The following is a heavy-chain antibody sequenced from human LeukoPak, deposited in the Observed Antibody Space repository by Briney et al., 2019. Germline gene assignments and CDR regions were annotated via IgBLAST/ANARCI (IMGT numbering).Heavy chain of an antibody. J-gene: IGHJ3*02. V-gene: IGHV3-66*01. CDR1: GITVSSNY. D-gene: IGHD5-24*01. CDR2: IYSGGTT. CDR3: ARASRQFQDAFDI. Sequence: GGSLRLSCAASGITVSSNYMSWVRQAPGKGLEWVSAIYSGGTTDSVDSVKGRFTISRDDSKNTLYLQTNSLRAEDTAVYYCARASRQFQDAFDIWGQGTMVTVSS.